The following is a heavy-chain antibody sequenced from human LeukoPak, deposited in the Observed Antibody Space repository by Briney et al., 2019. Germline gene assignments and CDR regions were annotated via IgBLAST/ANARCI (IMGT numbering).Heavy chain of an antibody. CDR1: GGSISSYY. D-gene: IGHD5-18*01. CDR3: ARGRNTAMVAYYYYYYMDV. V-gene: IGHV4-34*01. Sequence: PSETLSLTCTVSGGSISSYYWSWIRQPPGKGLEWIGEINHSGSTNYNPSLKSRVTISVDTSKNQFSLKLSSVTAADTAVYYCARGRNTAMVAYYYYYYMDVWGKGTTVTVSS. J-gene: IGHJ6*03. CDR2: INHSGST.